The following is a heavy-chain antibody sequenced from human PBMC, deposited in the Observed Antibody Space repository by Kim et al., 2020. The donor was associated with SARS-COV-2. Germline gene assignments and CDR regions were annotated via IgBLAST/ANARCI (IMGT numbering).Heavy chain of an antibody. Sequence: VRGRFAISRDNSKNTLYLQMNSLRAEDTAIYYCAGYYYGSGSYYRSIDYWGQGTLVTVSS. D-gene: IGHD3-10*01. J-gene: IGHJ4*02. CDR3: AGYYYGSGSYYRSIDY. V-gene: IGHV3-23*01.